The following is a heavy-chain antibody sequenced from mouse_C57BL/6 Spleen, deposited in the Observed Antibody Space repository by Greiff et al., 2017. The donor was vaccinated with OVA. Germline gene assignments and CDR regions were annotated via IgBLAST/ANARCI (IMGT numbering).Heavy chain of an antibody. J-gene: IGHJ4*01. CDR3: ARSYVYGSSYDAMDY. D-gene: IGHD1-1*01. CDR2: IDPSDSET. Sequence: VQLQQPGAELVRPGSSVKLSCKASGYTFTSYWMHWVKQRPIQGLEWIGNIDPSDSETHYNQKFKDKATLTVDKSSSTAYMQLSSLTSEDSAVYYCARSYVYGSSYDAMDYWGQGTSVTVSS. V-gene: IGHV1-52*01. CDR1: GYTFTSYW.